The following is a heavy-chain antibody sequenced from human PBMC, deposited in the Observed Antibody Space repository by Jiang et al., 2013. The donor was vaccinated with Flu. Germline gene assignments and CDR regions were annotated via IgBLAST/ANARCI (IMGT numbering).Heavy chain of an antibody. V-gene: IGHV3-11*05. D-gene: IGHD2-2*01. Sequence: SCAASGFTFSDYYMSWIRQAPGKGLEWVSYISSSSSYTNYADSVKGRFTISRDNAKNSLYLQMNSLRAEDTAVYYCARDYESIVVVPAANNWFDPWGQGTLVTVSS. CDR1: GFTFSDYY. CDR3: ARDYESIVVVPAANNWFDP. CDR2: ISSSSSYT. J-gene: IGHJ5*02.